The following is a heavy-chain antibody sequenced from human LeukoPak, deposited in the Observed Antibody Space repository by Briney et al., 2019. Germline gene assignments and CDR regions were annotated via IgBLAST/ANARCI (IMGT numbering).Heavy chain of an antibody. CDR2: INPNSGGT. CDR3: ARVVVAARPSPDY. J-gene: IGHJ4*02. CDR1: GYTFTGYY. Sequence: ASVKVSCKASGYTFTGYYMHWVRQAPGQRLEWMGRINPNSGGTNYAQKFQGRVTMTRDTSISTAYMELSRLRSDDTAVYYCARVVVAARPSPDYWGQGTLVTVSS. V-gene: IGHV1-2*06. D-gene: IGHD6-6*01.